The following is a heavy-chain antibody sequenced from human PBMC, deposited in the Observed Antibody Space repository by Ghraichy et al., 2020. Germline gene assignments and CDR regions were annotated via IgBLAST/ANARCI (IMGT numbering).Heavy chain of an antibody. Sequence: GGSLRLSCAASGFNFRSYSMNWVRQAPGKGLEWVSYISSSSTIYYAGSVKGRFTISRDNAKNSLFLQMNSLRDEDTAVYHCARAPGADCSGGSCYIDYWGQGTLVAVSS. CDR1: GFNFRSYS. CDR2: ISSSSTI. J-gene: IGHJ4*02. V-gene: IGHV3-48*02. CDR3: ARAPGADCSGGSCYIDY. D-gene: IGHD2-15*01.